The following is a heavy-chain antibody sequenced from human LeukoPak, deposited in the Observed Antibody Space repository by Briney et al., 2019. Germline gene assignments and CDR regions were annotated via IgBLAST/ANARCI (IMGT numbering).Heavy chain of an antibody. Sequence: ASVKVSCKVSGYTLTELSMHWVQQAPGKGLEWMGGFDPEDGETIYAQKFQGGVTMTEDTSTDTAYMELSSLRSEDTAVYYCATVLEKWELLPVDYWGQGTLVTVSS. D-gene: IGHD1-26*01. CDR3: ATVLEKWELLPVDY. J-gene: IGHJ4*02. CDR1: GYTLTELS. V-gene: IGHV1-24*01. CDR2: FDPEDGET.